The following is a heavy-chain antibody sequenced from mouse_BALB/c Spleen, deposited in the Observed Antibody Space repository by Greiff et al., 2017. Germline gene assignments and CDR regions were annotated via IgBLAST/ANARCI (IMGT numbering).Heavy chain of an antibody. Sequence: VQLQQSGAELVKPGASVKLSCTASGFNIKDTYMHWVKQRPEQGLEWIGRIDPANGNTKYDPKFQGKATITADTSSNTAYLQLSSLTSEDTAVYYCASAYYRYGGAMDYWGQGTSVTVSS. V-gene: IGHV14-3*02. CDR2: IDPANGNT. CDR1: GFNIKDTY. CDR3: ASAYYRYGGAMDY. J-gene: IGHJ4*01. D-gene: IGHD2-14*01.